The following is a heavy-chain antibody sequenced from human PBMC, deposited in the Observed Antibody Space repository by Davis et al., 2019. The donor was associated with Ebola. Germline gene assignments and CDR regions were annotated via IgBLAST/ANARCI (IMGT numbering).Heavy chain of an antibody. V-gene: IGHV1-18*04. Sequence: ASVKVSCKASGYTFTSYGISWVRQAPGQGLEWMGWINSYSNTNYAQKLQGRVTMTTDRSTSTVHMELRSLISDDTAVYYCARGGRDGMDVWGQGTTVTVS. CDR1: GYTFTSYG. J-gene: IGHJ6*02. CDR3: ARGGRDGMDV. CDR2: INSYSNT.